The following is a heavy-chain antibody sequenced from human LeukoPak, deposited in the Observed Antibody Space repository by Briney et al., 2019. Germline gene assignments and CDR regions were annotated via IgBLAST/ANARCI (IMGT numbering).Heavy chain of an antibody. Sequence: SETLSLTCTVSGYSIRSGFYWGWIRQPPGKGLEWIGSIYHSGSTYYNPSLKSRVTISVDTSKNQFSLKLSSVTAADTAVYYCARDGRGRYVVTAMVLDYWGQGTLVTVSS. D-gene: IGHD5-18*01. V-gene: IGHV4-38-2*02. J-gene: IGHJ4*02. CDR1: GYSIRSGFY. CDR3: ARDGRGRYVVTAMVLDY. CDR2: IYHSGST.